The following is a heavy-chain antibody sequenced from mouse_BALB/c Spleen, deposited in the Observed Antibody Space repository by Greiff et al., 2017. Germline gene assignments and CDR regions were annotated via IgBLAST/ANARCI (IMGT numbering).Heavy chain of an antibody. CDR1: GFTFSSYA. J-gene: IGHJ4*01. D-gene: IGHD1-1*01. CDR3: ERRLLPDAMDY. Sequence: EVMLVESGGGLVKPGGSLKLSCAASGFTFSSYAMSWVRQTPEKGLEWVASISSGGSTYYPDSVKGRFTISRDNARNILYLQMSSLRSEDTAMYYCERRLLPDAMDYWGQGTSVTVSS. V-gene: IGHV5-6-5*01. CDR2: ISSGGST.